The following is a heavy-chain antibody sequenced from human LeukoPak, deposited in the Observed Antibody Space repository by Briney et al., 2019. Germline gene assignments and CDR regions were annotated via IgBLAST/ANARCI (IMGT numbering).Heavy chain of an antibody. CDR2: IYYSGST. V-gene: IGHV4-39*07. J-gene: IGHJ6*03. D-gene: IGHD5-12*01. CDR1: GGSISSSSYY. Sequence: SETLSLTCTVSGGSISSSSYYWGWIRQPPGKGLEWIGSIYYSGSTYYNPSLKSRVTISVDTSKNQFSLKLSSVTAADTAVYYCAREVLGGYGTEDYYYMDVWGKGTTVTVSS. CDR3: AREVLGGYGTEDYYYMDV.